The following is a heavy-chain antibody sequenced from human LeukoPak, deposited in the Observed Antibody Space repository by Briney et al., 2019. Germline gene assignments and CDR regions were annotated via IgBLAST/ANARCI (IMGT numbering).Heavy chain of an antibody. CDR2: IYSGGST. V-gene: IGHV3-53*01. D-gene: IGHD3-10*01. CDR3: AREGSGRTAYNDGLDV. CDR1: GFTVSTNY. J-gene: IGHJ3*01. Sequence: TGGSLRLSCAASGFTVSTNYMNWVRQAPGKGLEWVSVIYSGGSTYYADSVKGRFTISRDNSKNTLYLQLNSLRAEDTAVYYCAREGSGRTAYNDGLDVWGQGTMVTVSS.